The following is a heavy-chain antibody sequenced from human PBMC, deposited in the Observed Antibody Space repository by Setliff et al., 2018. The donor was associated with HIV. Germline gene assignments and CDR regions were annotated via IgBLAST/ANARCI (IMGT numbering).Heavy chain of an antibody. J-gene: IGHJ4*02. D-gene: IGHD6-19*01. CDR1: GFSISSRNY. V-gene: IGHV4-38-2*02. CDR2: IYHTGSS. Sequence: SETLSFTCDVSGFSISSRNYWGWIRQSPGKGLEWIGNIYHTGSSYYNPSLHDRATISLDTSKNQFSLKLNSVTAADTAMYYCARDGGSSGWYFVLGYSDYWGPGTLVTVSS. CDR3: ARDGGSSGWYFVLGYSDY.